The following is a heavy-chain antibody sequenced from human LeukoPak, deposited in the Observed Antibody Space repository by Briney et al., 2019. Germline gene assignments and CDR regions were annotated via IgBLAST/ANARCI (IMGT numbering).Heavy chain of an antibody. Sequence: PGGSLRLSCAASGFPFISYTINWVRQAPGKGLEWVSSINRDSHYIYYADSVKGRFTISRDNAENSLYLQMDSLRVEDTAVYYCARGSVQTPYDQWGQGTLVTVSS. D-gene: IGHD3-10*01. V-gene: IGHV3-21*01. CDR2: INRDSHYI. CDR3: ARGSVQTPYDQ. J-gene: IGHJ4*02. CDR1: GFPFISYT.